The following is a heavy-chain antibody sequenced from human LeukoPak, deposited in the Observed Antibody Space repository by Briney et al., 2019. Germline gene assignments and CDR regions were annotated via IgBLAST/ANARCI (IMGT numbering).Heavy chain of an antibody. V-gene: IGHV3-48*01. CDR1: GFTFSSYS. D-gene: IGHD1-14*01. Sequence: PGGSLRLSCAASGFTFSSYSMNWVRQAPGKGLEWVSYISSSSSTIYYADSAKGRFTISRDNAKNSLYLQMNSLRAEDTAVYYCARDSGIWYFDPWGRGTLVTVSS. CDR3: ARDSGIWYFDP. CDR2: ISSSSSTI. J-gene: IGHJ2*01.